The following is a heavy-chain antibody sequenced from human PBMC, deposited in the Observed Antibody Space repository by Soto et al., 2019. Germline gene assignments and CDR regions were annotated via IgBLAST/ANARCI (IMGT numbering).Heavy chain of an antibody. CDR1: GGSINSYY. CDR3: ARFDRRAGTMDHWYFDL. CDR2: VYYSGNT. D-gene: IGHD3-10*01. Sequence: QVQLEESGPGLVKPSETLSLTCTVSGGSINSYYWSWIRQPPEKGLEWIGYVYYSGNTNYNPSLKSRVTMSVDTSKNQFSLKLRSVTSADTAVYYCARFDRRAGTMDHWYFDLWGRGTLVTVSS. V-gene: IGHV4-59*08. J-gene: IGHJ2*01.